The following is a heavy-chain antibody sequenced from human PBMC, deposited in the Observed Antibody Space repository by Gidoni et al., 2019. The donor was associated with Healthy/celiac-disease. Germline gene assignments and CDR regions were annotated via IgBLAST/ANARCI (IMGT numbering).Heavy chain of an antibody. D-gene: IGHD6-19*01. CDR1: GFTSSDYY. CDR2: ISSSSSYT. J-gene: IGHJ4*02. Sequence: QVQLVESGGGLVKPGWSLRLSCAAPGFTSSDYYMSWIRQAPGKGLEWVSYISSSSSYTNYADSVKGRFTISRDNAKNSLYLQMNSLRAEDTAVYYCARARQWLVAYFDYWGQGTLVTVSS. V-gene: IGHV3-11*06. CDR3: ARARQWLVAYFDY.